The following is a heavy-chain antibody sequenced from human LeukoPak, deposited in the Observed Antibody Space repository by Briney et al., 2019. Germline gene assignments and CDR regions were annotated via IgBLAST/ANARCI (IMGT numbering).Heavy chain of an antibody. CDR3: ATRGAPGYYYGMDV. J-gene: IGHJ6*02. Sequence: GGSLRLSCAAPGFTVSSNYMSWVRQAPGKGLEWVSIISTSGTTSYADSVKGRFTISRDNSRNTLYLQMNSLRAEDTAVYYCATRGAPGYYYGMDVWGQGTTVTVSS. D-gene: IGHD1-26*01. V-gene: IGHV3-66*01. CDR2: ISTSGTT. CDR1: GFTVSSNY.